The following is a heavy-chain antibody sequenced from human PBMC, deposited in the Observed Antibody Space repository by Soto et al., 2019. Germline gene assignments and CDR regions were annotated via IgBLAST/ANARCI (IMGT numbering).Heavy chain of an antibody. J-gene: IGHJ4*02. D-gene: IGHD3-10*01. CDR1: GVSIDDNNNH. Sequence: SGTLSLSCAVSGVSIDDNNNHWGCLRQGPGQGLEWIGSFHNSGIIHYNPTFKSRATIYVHTSKTQFSPKVISVIAVDTVISYCTPMLSCSSFNYWGQGTLVTVSS. CDR3: TPMLSCSSFNY. V-gene: IGHV4-39*01. CDR2: FHNSGII.